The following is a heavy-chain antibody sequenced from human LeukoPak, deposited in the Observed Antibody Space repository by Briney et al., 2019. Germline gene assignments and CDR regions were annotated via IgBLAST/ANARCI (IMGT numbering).Heavy chain of an antibody. J-gene: IGHJ4*02. V-gene: IGHV3-66*02. CDR2: IYSGGST. CDR3: ARGRSWFGDLTFDY. Sequence: GGSLRLSCAAPGFTVSSNYMSWVRQAPGKGLEWVSVIYSGGSTYYADSVKGRFTISRDNSKNTLYLQMNSLRAEDTAVYYCARGRSWFGDLTFDYWGQGTLVTVSS. D-gene: IGHD3-10*01. CDR1: GFTVSSNY.